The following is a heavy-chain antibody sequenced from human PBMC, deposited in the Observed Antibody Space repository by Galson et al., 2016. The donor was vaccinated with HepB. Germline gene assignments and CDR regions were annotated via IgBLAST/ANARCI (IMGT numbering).Heavy chain of an antibody. D-gene: IGHD1-14*01. V-gene: IGHV3-30*06. J-gene: IGHJ4*02. Sequence: SLRLSCAGSGFTFSTYVMHWVRQAPGKGPQWVTVISNDGNIKTYADSVKGRFTISRDNSRNTVFLQMNSLGPEDTAVYYCARGGRTEETSLVYWGQGTLVTVSS. CDR1: GFTFSTYV. CDR2: ISNDGNIK. CDR3: ARGGRTEETSLVY.